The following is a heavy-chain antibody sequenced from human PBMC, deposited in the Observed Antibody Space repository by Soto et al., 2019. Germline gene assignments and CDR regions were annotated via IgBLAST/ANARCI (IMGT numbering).Heavy chain of an antibody. CDR2: IVVGSGNT. V-gene: IGHV1-58*01. CDR1: GFTFTSSA. Sequence: GASVKVSCKASGFTFTSSAVQWVRQARGQRLEWIGWIVVGSGNTNYAQKFQERVTITRDMSTSTAYMELSSLRSEDTAVYYCAAPTVIRFLEWLPNPDYYYYYGMDVWGQGTTVTVPS. D-gene: IGHD3-3*01. J-gene: IGHJ6*02. CDR3: AAPTVIRFLEWLPNPDYYYYYGMDV.